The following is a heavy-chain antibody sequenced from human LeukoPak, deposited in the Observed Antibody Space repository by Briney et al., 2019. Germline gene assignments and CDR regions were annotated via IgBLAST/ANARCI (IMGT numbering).Heavy chain of an antibody. CDR1: GFTFSSYG. D-gene: IGHD2-2*01. J-gene: IGHJ5*02. CDR3: ARVVSSTSFLEGYWSDP. V-gene: IGHV3-33*01. Sequence: GRSLRLSCAASGFTFSSYGMHWVRQAPGKGLEWVAVIWYDGSNKYYADSVKGRFTISRDNSKNTLYLQMNSLRAEDTAVYYCARVVSSTSFLEGYWSDPWGQGTLVTVSS. CDR2: IWYDGSNK.